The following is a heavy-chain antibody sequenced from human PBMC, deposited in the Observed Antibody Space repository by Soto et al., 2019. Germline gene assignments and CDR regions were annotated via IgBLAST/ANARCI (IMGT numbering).Heavy chain of an antibody. CDR2: ISSSSSYI. D-gene: IGHD2-21*01. CDR3: ARDYPSDAISSYY. V-gene: IGHV3-21*01. Sequence: GGSLRLSCAASGFTFSSYSMNWVRQAPGKGLEWVSSISSSSSYIYYADSVKGRFTISRDNAKNSLYLQMNSLRAEDTAVYYCARDYPSDAISSYYWSQGTLVTVSS. CDR1: GFTFSSYS. J-gene: IGHJ4*02.